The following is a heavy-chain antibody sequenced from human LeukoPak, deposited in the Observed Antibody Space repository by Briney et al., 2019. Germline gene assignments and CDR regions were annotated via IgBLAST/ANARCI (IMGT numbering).Heavy chain of an antibody. CDR3: ARDDGYRAIDY. J-gene: IGHJ4*02. CDR1: GGSISSYY. V-gene: IGHV4-59*01. Sequence: PSETLSLTCTVAGGSISSYYWSWIRQPPGKRLEWIGYIYYSGSTNYNPSLKSRVTISVDTSKNQFSLKLSSVTAADTAVYYCARDDGYRAIDYWGQGTLVTVSS. D-gene: IGHD5-24*01. CDR2: IYYSGST.